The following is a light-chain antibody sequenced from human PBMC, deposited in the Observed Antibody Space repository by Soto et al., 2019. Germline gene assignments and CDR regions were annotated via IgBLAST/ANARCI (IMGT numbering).Light chain of an antibody. CDR3: QHYNLYPLT. J-gene: IGKJ1*01. CDR1: QSSSW. V-gene: IGKV1-5*01. CDR2: AAS. Sequence: DIQMTQSPSTLSASVGDRVTITCRASQSSSWLAWYQQKPGKAPKLLIYAASSLESGVPSRFSGSGSGTEFTLTISSLQPDDFATYYCQHYNLYPLTFGQGTKVEIQ.